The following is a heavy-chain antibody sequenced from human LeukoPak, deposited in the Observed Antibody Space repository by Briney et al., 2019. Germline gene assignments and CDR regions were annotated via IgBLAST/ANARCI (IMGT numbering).Heavy chain of an antibody. CDR1: GFTFSDYY. CDR3: ASHLRWGK. V-gene: IGHV3-7*01. CDR2: IKQDGSEK. Sequence: GGSLRLSCAASGFTFSDYYMSWIRQAPGKGLEWVANIKQDGSEKYYVDSVKGRFTISRDNAKNSLYLQMNSLRAEDTAVYYCASHLRWGKWGQGTLVTVSS. J-gene: IGHJ4*02. D-gene: IGHD4-23*01.